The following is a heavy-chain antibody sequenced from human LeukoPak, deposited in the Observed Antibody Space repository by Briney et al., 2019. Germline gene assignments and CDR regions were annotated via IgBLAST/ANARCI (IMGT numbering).Heavy chain of an antibody. CDR3: ARGSSSSLVGPYYFDY. CDR1: GGTFSSYA. D-gene: IGHD6-6*01. J-gene: IGHJ4*02. V-gene: IGHV1-69*13. CDR2: IIPIFGTA. Sequence: SVKVSCKASGGTFSSYAISWVRQAPGQGLEWMGGIIPIFGTANYAQKFQGRVTITADESTSTAYMELSSLRSEDTAVYYCARGSSSSLVGPYYFDYWGQGTLVTVSS.